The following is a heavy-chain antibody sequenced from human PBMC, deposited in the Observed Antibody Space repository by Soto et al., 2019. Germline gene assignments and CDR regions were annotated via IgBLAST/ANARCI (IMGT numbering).Heavy chain of an antibody. V-gene: IGHV3-30-3*01. Sequence: QVQLVESGGGVVKPGRSLRLSCAASGFTFSSYAMHWVRQAPGKGLEWVAVISYDGSNKYYADSVKGRFTISRDNSKNTLYLQMNSLRAEDTAVYYCARALIYDSSGYYFYYFDYWGQGTLVTVSS. J-gene: IGHJ4*02. CDR3: ARALIYDSSGYYFYYFDY. D-gene: IGHD3-22*01. CDR2: ISYDGSNK. CDR1: GFTFSSYA.